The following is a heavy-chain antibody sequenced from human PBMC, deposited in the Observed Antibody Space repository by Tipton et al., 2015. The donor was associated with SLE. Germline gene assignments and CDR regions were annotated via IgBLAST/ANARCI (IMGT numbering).Heavy chain of an antibody. Sequence: TLSLTCNVSGGSISSSSDYWGWIRQPPGKGLEWIGYIYYSGSTYYSPSLKSRVTISVDTSKNQFSLKLNSVTAADTAVYYCAVYSSNWPYFDYWGQGTLVTVSS. D-gene: IGHD6-13*01. CDR1: GGSISSSSDY. V-gene: IGHV4-39*07. J-gene: IGHJ4*02. CDR2: IYYSGST. CDR3: AVYSSNWPYFDY.